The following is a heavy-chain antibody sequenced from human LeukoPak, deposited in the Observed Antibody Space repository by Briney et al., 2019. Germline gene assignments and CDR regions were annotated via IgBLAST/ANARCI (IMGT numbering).Heavy chain of an antibody. CDR3: ARDIGGRYSWYYFDY. J-gene: IGHJ4*02. Sequence: GGSLRLSCAASGFTFSSYGMHWVRQAPGKGLEWVAVIPYDGSNKYYADSVKGRFTISRDNSKNTLYLQMNSLRAEDTAVYYCARDIGGRYSWYYFDYWGQGTLVTVSS. V-gene: IGHV3-30*03. CDR2: IPYDGSNK. D-gene: IGHD2-8*01. CDR1: GFTFSSYG.